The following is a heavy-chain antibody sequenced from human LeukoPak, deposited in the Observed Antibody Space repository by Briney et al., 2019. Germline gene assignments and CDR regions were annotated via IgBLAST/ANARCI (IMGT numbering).Heavy chain of an antibody. V-gene: IGHV3-74*01. CDR2: IDSDGSST. J-gene: IGHJ4*02. CDR3: ARDKSGGSVTTSFDY. Sequence: PGGSLTLSCAASGFTFSSYWMHWLRQAPGKGLVWVSRIDSDGSSTSYADSVKGRFTISRDNAKNTLYLQMNSLRAEDTAVYYCARDKSGGSVTTSFDYWGQGTLVTVSS. CDR1: GFTFSSYW. D-gene: IGHD4-17*01.